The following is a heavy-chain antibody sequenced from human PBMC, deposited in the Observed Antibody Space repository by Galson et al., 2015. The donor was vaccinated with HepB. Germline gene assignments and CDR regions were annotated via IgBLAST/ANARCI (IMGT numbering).Heavy chain of an antibody. CDR1: GGTFSSYA. J-gene: IGHJ4*02. V-gene: IGHV1-69*13. CDR3: ARGDCSGGSCYSPGGY. CDR2: IIPIFGTA. D-gene: IGHD2-15*01. Sequence: SVKVSCKASGGTFSSYAISWVRQAPGQGLEWMGGIIPIFGTANYAQKFQGRVTITADESTSTAYMELSSLRSEDTAVYYCARGDCSGGSCYSPGGYWGQGTLVTVSS.